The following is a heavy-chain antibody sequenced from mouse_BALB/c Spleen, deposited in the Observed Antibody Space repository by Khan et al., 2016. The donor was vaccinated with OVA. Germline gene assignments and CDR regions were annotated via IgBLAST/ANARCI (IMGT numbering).Heavy chain of an antibody. V-gene: IGHV1S135*01. D-gene: IGHD2-2*01. J-gene: IGHJ3*01. Sequence: EVQLQESGPELMKPGTSVKISCKASGYSFTTYYIHWVMQSHGKSLEWIGYIDPFSGDTTFNQKFKGKAKLTVDKSSSTAYINLSNLTSEDSAIYYCTRHGYVAWFTYWGQGTLVTVSA. CDR1: GYSFTTYY. CDR3: TRHGYVAWFTY. CDR2: IDPFSGDT.